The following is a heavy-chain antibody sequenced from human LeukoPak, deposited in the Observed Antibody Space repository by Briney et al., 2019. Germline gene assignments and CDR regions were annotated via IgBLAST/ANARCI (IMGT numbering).Heavy chain of an antibody. CDR2: ISGSGGST. CDR3: ARDLHYYVAMDV. CDR1: GFTFSSYA. J-gene: IGHJ6*02. Sequence: GGSLRLSCAASGFTFSSYAMSWVRQAPGKGLEWVSVISGSGGSTYYADSVKGRFTISRDNSNNTVYVQMNSLRAEDTALYYCARDLHYYVAMDVWGQGTTVTVSS. V-gene: IGHV3-23*01. D-gene: IGHD3-10*02.